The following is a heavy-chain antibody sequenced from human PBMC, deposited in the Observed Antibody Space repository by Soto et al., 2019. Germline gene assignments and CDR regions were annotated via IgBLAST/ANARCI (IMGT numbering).Heavy chain of an antibody. CDR2: ISYDGTNK. CDR3: ARGTAGELLDY. D-gene: IGHD3-10*01. Sequence: QVQLVESGGGVVQPGKSLRLSCAASGFTTPSGFTFSYYAMHWVRQAPGKGLEWVAVISYDGTNKNYADSVKGRFTISRDNSQNTVSLEMNSLGVDETAVYYCARGTAGELLDYWGQGTLVTVSS. V-gene: IGHV3-30-3*01. CDR1: GFTTPSGFTFSYYA. J-gene: IGHJ4*02.